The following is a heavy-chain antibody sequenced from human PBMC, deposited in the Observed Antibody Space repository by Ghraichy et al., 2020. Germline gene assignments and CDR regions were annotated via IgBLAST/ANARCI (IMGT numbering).Heavy chain of an antibody. CDR3: TRDSGYNNYFDP. D-gene: IGHD6-25*01. Sequence: GGSLRLSCTNSGFDYHTSDLHSLRSASCTGLEWVGRIEHKGHNYATAYAASMQGRFTISRDDSNNAAYLQMNSLRIEDTAVYYCTRDSGYNNYFDPWGQGLLV. CDR1: GFDYHTSD. J-gene: IGHJ5*02. V-gene: IGHV3-73*01. CDR2: IEHKGHNYAT.